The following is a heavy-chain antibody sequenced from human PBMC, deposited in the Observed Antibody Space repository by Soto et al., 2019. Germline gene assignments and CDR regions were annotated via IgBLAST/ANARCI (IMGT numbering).Heavy chain of an antibody. J-gene: IGHJ6*02. D-gene: IGHD2-8*01. Sequence: ASVKVSCKASGYSFTDYHIHWVRQAPGQGLEWLGRINPKSGGTSTAQKFQGWVTMTTDTSISTASMELTRLTSDDTAIYYCARGDSTDCSNGVCSFFYNHNMDVWGQGTTVTVSS. CDR3: ARGDSTDCSNGVCSFFYNHNMDV. CDR1: GYSFTDYH. V-gene: IGHV1-2*04. CDR2: INPKSGGT.